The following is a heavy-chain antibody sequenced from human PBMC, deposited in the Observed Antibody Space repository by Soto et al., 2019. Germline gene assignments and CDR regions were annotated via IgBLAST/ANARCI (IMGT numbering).Heavy chain of an antibody. Sequence: GGSLRLSCTASGFTFGDYAMSWVRQAPGKGLEWVGFIRSKAYGGTTEYAASVKGRFTISRDDSKSIAYLQMNSLKTEDTAVYYCTRGHSSGYYSGWFDPWGQGTLVTVS. CDR3: TRGHSSGYYSGWFDP. CDR2: IRSKAYGGTT. D-gene: IGHD3-22*01. CDR1: GFTFGDYA. J-gene: IGHJ5*02. V-gene: IGHV3-49*04.